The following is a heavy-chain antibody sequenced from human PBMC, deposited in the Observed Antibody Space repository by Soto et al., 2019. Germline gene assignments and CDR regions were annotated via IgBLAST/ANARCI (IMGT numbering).Heavy chain of an antibody. CDR3: VRYSGFDYFLDY. J-gene: IGHJ4*02. Sequence: WGSLRLSCAASGFTFSTFPMHWVRQAPGKGPEWVALIAPGGGNENYADSVKGRFTISRDDYKNTLSLQMNSLRPEDTAMYYCVRYSGFDYFLDYWGQGTLVTVSS. V-gene: IGHV3-30-3*01. D-gene: IGHD5-12*01. CDR1: GFTFSTFP. CDR2: IAPGGGNE.